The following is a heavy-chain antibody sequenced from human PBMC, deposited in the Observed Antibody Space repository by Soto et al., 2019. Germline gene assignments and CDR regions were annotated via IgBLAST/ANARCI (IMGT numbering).Heavy chain of an antibody. J-gene: IGHJ4*02. CDR1: GGSVSSGSYY. CDR2: IYYSGST. CDR3: ARDNIYSGSANKGVYFDY. D-gene: IGHD1-26*01. V-gene: IGHV4-61*01. Sequence: SETLSLTCTVSGGSVSSGSYYWSWIRQPPGKGLEWIGYIYYSGSTNYNPSLKSRVTISVDTSKNQFSLKLSSVTAADTAVYYCARDNIYSGSANKGVYFDYWGQGTLVTVSS.